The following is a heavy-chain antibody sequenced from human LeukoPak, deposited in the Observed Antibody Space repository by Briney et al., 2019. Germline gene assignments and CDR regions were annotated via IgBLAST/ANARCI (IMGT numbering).Heavy chain of an antibody. CDR2: ISSSSGYI. V-gene: IGHV3-21*01. J-gene: IGHJ4*02. D-gene: IGHD6-13*01. CDR1: GFTFSSYS. CDR3: ARVGSSSWYYSNPEKVDY. Sequence: GGSLRLSCAASGFTFSSYSMNWVRQAPGKGLEWVSSISSSSGYIYYADSVKGRFTISRDNAKNSLYLQMNSLRAEDTAVYYCARVGSSSWYYSNPEKVDYWGQGTLVTVSS.